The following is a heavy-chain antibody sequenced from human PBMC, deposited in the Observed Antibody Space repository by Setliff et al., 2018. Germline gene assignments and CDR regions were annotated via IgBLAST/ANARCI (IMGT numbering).Heavy chain of an antibody. CDR2: VDPEDGET. J-gene: IGHJ3*02. CDR3: ATRPSPRSGSYPGGDYYYYGMGISALSGAFDM. D-gene: IGHD3-10*01. Sequence: GASVKVSCKASGYTFTDYYMHWVQQAPGKGLEWMGRVDPEDGETIYAEKFQGRVTITADTSTDTAYMELSSLRSEDTAVYYCATRPSPRSGSYPGGDYYYYGMGISALSGAFDMWGQGTMVTVSS. CDR1: GYTFTDYY. V-gene: IGHV1-69-2*01.